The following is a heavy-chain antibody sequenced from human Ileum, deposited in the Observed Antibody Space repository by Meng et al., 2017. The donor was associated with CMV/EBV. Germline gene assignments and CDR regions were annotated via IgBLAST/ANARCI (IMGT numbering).Heavy chain of an antibody. V-gene: IGHV3-15*07. D-gene: IGHD6-13*01. Sequence: SCPASGFDFNLAHVGWVRQAPGKGLGWVGRIKHRAEGGPIDYGELFSDRFTISRDDSKSTVFLQMNSLKTDDTGIYHCTTGYSSWYFGWGQGTLVTVSS. J-gene: IGHJ4*02. CDR2: IKHRAEGGPI. CDR3: TTGYSSWYFG. CDR1: GFDFNLAH.